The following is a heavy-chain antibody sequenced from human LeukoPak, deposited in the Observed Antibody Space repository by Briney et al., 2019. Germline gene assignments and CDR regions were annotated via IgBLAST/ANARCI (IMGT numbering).Heavy chain of an antibody. Sequence: GGSLRLSCAASGFTFSVYWVSWVGQGPGKGLVWVSRINSHGTSTNSADSVKGRFTVSRDNYKNTLYLQMNSLRVEDTAVYYCASSLVGDGRGYDAFDIWGQGTMVTVSS. CDR2: INSHGTST. V-gene: IGHV3-74*01. CDR3: ASSLVGDGRGYDAFDI. J-gene: IGHJ3*02. D-gene: IGHD3-22*01. CDR1: GFTFSVYW.